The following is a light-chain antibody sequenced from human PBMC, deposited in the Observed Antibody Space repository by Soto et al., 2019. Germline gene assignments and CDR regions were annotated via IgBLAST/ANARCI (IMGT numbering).Light chain of an antibody. Sequence: EIVMAQSPATLSVSPWERATLSCMASQSVSSNLACYEQKPGQAPRLLIYGASTRATGIPARFSGSGSGTEFTLTIGSLHSEDFAVYYCHQYNNWPRTFGQGTKVDIK. CDR2: GAS. V-gene: IGKV3-15*01. J-gene: IGKJ1*01. CDR3: HQYNNWPRT. CDR1: QSVSSN.